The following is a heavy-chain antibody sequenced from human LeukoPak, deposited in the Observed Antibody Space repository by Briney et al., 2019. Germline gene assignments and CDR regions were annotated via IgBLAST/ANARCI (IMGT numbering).Heavy chain of an antibody. CDR2: IKPDGSET. D-gene: IGHD3-10*01. CDR1: GLTFRTHW. J-gene: IGHJ4*02. V-gene: IGHV3-7*01. CDR3: LAGGGY. Sequence: GRSLRLSCAASGLTFRTHWMNWVRQAPGKGLEWVANIKPDGSETYYVDSVKGRFTVTRDNAQSSLHLQMDSLRGEDTAVYYCLAGGGYWGQGTLVTVSS.